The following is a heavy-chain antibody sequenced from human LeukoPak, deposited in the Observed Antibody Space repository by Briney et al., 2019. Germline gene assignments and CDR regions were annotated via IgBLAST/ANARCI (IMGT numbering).Heavy chain of an antibody. D-gene: IGHD3-10*01. Sequence: ASVKVSCKASGYTFTNYGISWVRQAPGQGLEWMGWINTYNGNTNYAQKLQGRVTMTTDTSTSTAYMELRSLRSDDTAVYHCARGSGSDFDYWGQGTLVIVSS. CDR3: ARGSGSDFDY. CDR2: INTYNGNT. V-gene: IGHV1-18*01. CDR1: GYTFTNYG. J-gene: IGHJ4*02.